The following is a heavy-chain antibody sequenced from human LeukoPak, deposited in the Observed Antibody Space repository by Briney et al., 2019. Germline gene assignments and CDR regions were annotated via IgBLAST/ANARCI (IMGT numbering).Heavy chain of an antibody. CDR2: INQDGSEK. D-gene: IGHD2-2*01. Sequence: GGSLRLSCGASGFTFDDYWMSWVRQAPGQGLEWVANINQDGSEKYYLDSAKGRFTISRDNARNSLYLQVNSLRAEDTAVYYCARGGTSGYSSTRHFWGGNYYFDYWGQGSLVTVSS. CDR1: GFTFDDYW. CDR3: ARGGTSGYSSTRHFWGGNYYFDY. J-gene: IGHJ4*02. V-gene: IGHV3-7*01.